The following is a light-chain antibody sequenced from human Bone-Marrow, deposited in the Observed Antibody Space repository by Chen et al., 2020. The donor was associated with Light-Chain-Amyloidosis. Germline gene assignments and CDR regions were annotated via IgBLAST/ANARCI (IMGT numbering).Light chain of an antibody. J-gene: IGLJ1*01. CDR2: EVT. V-gene: IGLV2-14*01. Sequence: QSALTQPASVSGSPGQSITISCTGTSSDVGGDNHVSWYQQHPDKAPKLMIYEVTNRPSWVPDRFSGSKSDNTASLTISGLHTEDEADYFCSSYTITNTHVFGGGTRVTVL. CDR1: SSDVGGDNH. CDR3: SSYTITNTHV.